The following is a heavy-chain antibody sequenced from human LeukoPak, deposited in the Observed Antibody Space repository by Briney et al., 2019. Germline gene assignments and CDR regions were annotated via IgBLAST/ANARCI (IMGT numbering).Heavy chain of an antibody. CDR3: ARGTSSPGGY. Sequence: GGSLRLSCAASGFTFSSYAMHWVRQAPGKGLEWVAVISYDGSNKYYADSVKGRFTISRDNSKNTLYLQMNSLRAEDTAVYYCARGTSSPGGYWGQGTLVTVSS. J-gene: IGHJ4*02. D-gene: IGHD6-13*01. CDR2: ISYDGSNK. CDR1: GFTFSSYA. V-gene: IGHV3-30*04.